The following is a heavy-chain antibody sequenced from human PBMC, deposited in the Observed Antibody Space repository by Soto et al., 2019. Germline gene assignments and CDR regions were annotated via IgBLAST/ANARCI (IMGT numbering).Heavy chain of an antibody. Sequence: PGGSLRLSCAASGFTFSTYTMSWVRQAPGKGLEWVSAISGSGGSPSYADSVQGRFTISRDNPKNTLYLQMNGLRAEYTALFYFAKARCSTTNCYVPDYWGQGTLVTVSS. J-gene: IGHJ4*02. CDR3: AKARCSTTNCYVPDY. V-gene: IGHV3-23*01. CDR2: ISGSGGSP. CDR1: GFTFSTYT. D-gene: IGHD2-2*01.